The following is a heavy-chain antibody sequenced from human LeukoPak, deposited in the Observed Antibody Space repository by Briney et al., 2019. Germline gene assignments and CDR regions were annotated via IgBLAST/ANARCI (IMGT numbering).Heavy chain of an antibody. Sequence: ASVKVSCKVSGYTLTELSMHWVRQAPGQGLEWMGIINPSGGSTSYAQKFQGRVTMTRDTSTSTVYMELSSLRSEDTAVYYCAREPNYDSSGYETFDYWGQGTLVTVSS. CDR1: GYTLTELS. D-gene: IGHD3-22*01. CDR2: INPSGGST. CDR3: AREPNYDSSGYETFDY. V-gene: IGHV1-46*01. J-gene: IGHJ4*02.